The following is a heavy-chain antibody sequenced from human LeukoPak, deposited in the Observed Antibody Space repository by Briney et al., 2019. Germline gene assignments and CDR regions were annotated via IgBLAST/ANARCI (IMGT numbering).Heavy chain of an antibody. V-gene: IGHV3-23*01. Sequence: GWSLRLSCAASGFTFSSYAMSWLRQAPGKGLEWVSAVTASAGNTYYADPVKGRFTISRDNSKNTLYLQVNSLRAEDTAVYYCAKGDYYGSGSTFKNGMDVWGQGTTVTVSS. CDR1: GFTFSSYA. D-gene: IGHD3-10*01. CDR2: VTASAGNT. J-gene: IGHJ6*02. CDR3: AKGDYYGSGSTFKNGMDV.